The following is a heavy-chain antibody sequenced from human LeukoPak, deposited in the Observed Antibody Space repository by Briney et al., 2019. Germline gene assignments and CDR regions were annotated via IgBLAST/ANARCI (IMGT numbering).Heavy chain of an antibody. CDR3: ARATKWELGDFDY. J-gene: IGHJ4*02. D-gene: IGHD1-26*01. CDR1: GFTFSDYF. V-gene: IGHV3-11*06. CDR2: ISSSSSYT. Sequence: TGGSLRLSCAASGFTFSDYFMSWIRQVPGKGQEWVSYISSSSSYTNYADSVKGRFTISRDNANNSLYLQMNSLRVEDTAVYYCARATKWELGDFDYWGQGTLVTVSS.